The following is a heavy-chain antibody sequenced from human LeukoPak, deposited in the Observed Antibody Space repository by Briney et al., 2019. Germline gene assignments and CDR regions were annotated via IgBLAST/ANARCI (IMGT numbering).Heavy chain of an antibody. CDR3: AKHYGSGTYYNYLDY. CDR1: GFTFSSYA. J-gene: IGHJ4*02. D-gene: IGHD3-10*01. Sequence: GSLRLSCAASGFTFSSYAMSWVRRAPGKGLEWVSALCSIGGGTFYADSVKGQFTISRDNSQNTLYLQMNSLRAEDTAIYYCAKHYGSGTYYNYLDYWGQGTLVTVSS. V-gene: IGHV3-23*01. CDR2: LCSIGGGT.